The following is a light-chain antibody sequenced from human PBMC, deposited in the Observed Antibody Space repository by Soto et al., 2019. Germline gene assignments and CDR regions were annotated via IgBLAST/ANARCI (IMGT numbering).Light chain of an antibody. J-gene: IGKJ4*01. CDR1: QSVSDY. CDR2: DVS. V-gene: IGKV3-11*01. CDR3: QQSSNWPLT. Sequence: EIVLTQSPATLSLSPGERATLSCRASQSVSDYLAWYQQKPGQAPRLVIYDVSNRATAVPARFSGSGSGTDFTLTINFIEPEDFAVYFCQQSSNWPLTFVGGTKVDIK.